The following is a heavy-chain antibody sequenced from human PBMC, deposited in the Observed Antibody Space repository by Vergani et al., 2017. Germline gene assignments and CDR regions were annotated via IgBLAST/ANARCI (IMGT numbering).Heavy chain of an antibody. J-gene: IGHJ3*02. CDR2: IYPGDSDT. V-gene: IGHV5-51*01. Sequence: EVQLVQSGAEVKKPGESLKISCKGSGYSFTSYWIGWVRQMPGKGLEGMGIIYPGDSDTRYSPSFQGQVTISADKSISTAYLQWSSLKASDTAMYYCARLRAMIVTHDAFDIWGQGTMVTVSS. CDR3: ARLRAMIVTHDAFDI. D-gene: IGHD3-22*01. CDR1: GYSFTSYW.